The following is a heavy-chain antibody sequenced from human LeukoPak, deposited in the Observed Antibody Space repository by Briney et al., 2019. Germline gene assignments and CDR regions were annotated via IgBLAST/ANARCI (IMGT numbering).Heavy chain of an antibody. CDR2: ICGGGGKT. J-gene: IGHJ4*02. CDR1: GFTLSNYA. Sequence: GGSLRHSCAASGFTLSNYAMSWVRQAPGKGLEWVSFICGGGGKTYYADSVKGRFTISRDNSRDTLLMQMHCLRADDTAVYYCAKSKFPFDADGWHGYFDFWGQGTLVTVSS. D-gene: IGHD3-10*01. V-gene: IGHV3-23*01. CDR3: AKSKFPFDADGWHGYFDF.